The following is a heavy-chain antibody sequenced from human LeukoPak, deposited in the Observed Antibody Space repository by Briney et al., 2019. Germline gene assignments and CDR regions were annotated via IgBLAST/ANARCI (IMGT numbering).Heavy chain of an antibody. V-gene: IGHV3-23*01. CDR2: ISGSGGST. Sequence: TGGSLRLSCVVSGFTFSSYAMSWVRQAPGKGLEWVSGISGSGGSTYYADSVKGRFTISRDNTKNTLYLQMNSLRAEDTAVYYCAKASRFGYSYGPREYFYYMDVWGKGTTVTISS. CDR3: AKASRFGYSYGPREYFYYMDV. CDR1: GFTFSSYA. J-gene: IGHJ6*03. D-gene: IGHD5-18*01.